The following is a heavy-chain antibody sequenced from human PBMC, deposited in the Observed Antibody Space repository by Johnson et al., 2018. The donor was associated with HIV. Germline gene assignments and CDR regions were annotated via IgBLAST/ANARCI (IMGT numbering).Heavy chain of an antibody. J-gene: IGHJ3*02. CDR1: GFTFSSYG. D-gene: IGHD1-7*01. Sequence: QMLLVESGGGVVQPGRSLRLSCAASGFTFSSYGMHWVRQAPGKGLEWVAVIWYDGSNKNYADSVKGRFTISRDNSKNTLYLQMNSLRAEDTAVYYCAKDRAWNYEGAFDIWGQGTMVTVSS. CDR3: AKDRAWNYEGAFDI. V-gene: IGHV3-33*06. CDR2: IWYDGSNK.